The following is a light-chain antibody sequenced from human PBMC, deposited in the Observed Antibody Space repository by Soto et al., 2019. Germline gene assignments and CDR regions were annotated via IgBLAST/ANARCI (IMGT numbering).Light chain of an antibody. J-gene: IGLJ2*01. Sequence: QSVLTQPASVSGSPGQSITISCTGTSSDVGSYNYVSWYQRHPGKAPKLMIYEVSYRPSGVSSRFSGSKSGNTASLTISGLQAEDEADYYCTSYTSSTTLVFGGGTKVTVL. CDR1: SSDVGSYNY. CDR3: TSYTSSTTLV. CDR2: EVS. V-gene: IGLV2-14*01.